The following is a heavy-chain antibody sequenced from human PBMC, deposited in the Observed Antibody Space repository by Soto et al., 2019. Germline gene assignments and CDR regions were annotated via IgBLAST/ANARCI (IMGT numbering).Heavy chain of an antibody. CDR3: ARGPSWFDP. V-gene: IGHV4-30-2*01. J-gene: IGHJ5*02. CDR2: IYHSGST. Sequence: SETLSLTCAVSGGSISSGGYSWSWIRQPPGKGLEWIGYIYHSGSTYYNPSLKSRVTISVDRSKNQFSLKLSSVTAADTAVYYGARGPSWFDPWGQGTLVTVSS. CDR1: GGSISSGGYS.